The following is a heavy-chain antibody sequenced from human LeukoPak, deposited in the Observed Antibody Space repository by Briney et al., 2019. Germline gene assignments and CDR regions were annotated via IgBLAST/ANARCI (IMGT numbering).Heavy chain of an antibody. CDR1: GFTFSSYA. CDR2: ISGSGGGT. V-gene: IGHV3-23*01. J-gene: IGHJ4*02. Sequence: GGSLRLSCAASGFTFSSYAMSWVRQAPGKGLEWVSAISGSGGGTYCADSVKGRFTISRDNSKNTLFLQMNNLRAGDTAIYYCAKGKTSSGYFDCWGQGTLVTVSS. D-gene: IGHD2-2*01. CDR3: AKGKTSSGYFDC.